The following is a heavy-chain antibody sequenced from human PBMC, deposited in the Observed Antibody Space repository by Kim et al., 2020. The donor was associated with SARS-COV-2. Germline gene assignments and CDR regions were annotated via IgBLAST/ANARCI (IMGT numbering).Heavy chain of an antibody. Sequence: ADSVRGRFTVSRDNAKNSLYLQMNNLRAEDTALYHCAKGQRKSCYCYALDVWGQGTTVTVSS. D-gene: IGHD1-1*01. J-gene: IGHJ6*02. V-gene: IGHV3-20*01. CDR3: AKGQRKSCYCYALDV.